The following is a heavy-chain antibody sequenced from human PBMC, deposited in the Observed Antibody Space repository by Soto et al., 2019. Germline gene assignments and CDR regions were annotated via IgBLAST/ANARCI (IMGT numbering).Heavy chain of an antibody. CDR3: AKALGDGYNLDDYYGMDV. CDR1: GFTFSSYG. D-gene: IGHD5-12*01. CDR2: ISYDGSNK. Sequence: QVQLVESGGGVVQPGRSLRLSCAASGFTFSSYGMHWVRQAPGKGLEWVAVISYDGSNKYYADSVKGRFTISRDNSKNTLYLQMNSLRAEDTAVYYCAKALGDGYNLDDYYGMDVW. J-gene: IGHJ6*01. V-gene: IGHV3-30*18.